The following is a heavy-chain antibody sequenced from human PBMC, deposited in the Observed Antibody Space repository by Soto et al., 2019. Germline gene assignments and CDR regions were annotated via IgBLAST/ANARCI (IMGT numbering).Heavy chain of an antibody. V-gene: IGHV4-59*01. CDR2: IYYSGST. D-gene: IGHD1-7*01. Sequence: SETLSLTCTVSGGSISSYYWSWIRQPPGKGLEWIGYIYYSGSTNYNPSLKSRVTISVDTSKNQFSLKLSSVTAADTAVYYCARAVGKLPYDYWGQGTLVTVSS. CDR1: GGSISSYY. CDR3: ARAVGKLPYDY. J-gene: IGHJ4*02.